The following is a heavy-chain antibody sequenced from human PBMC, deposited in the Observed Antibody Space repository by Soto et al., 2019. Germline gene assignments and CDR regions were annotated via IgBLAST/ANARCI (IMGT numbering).Heavy chain of an antibody. J-gene: IGHJ4*02. D-gene: IGHD3-22*01. CDR3: ARDSKEVRGYYDSSGYYYFDY. CDR2: TYYSGST. V-gene: IGHV4-31*03. Sequence: TLSPTCTFSGGSISRGGYYWGWVRQHPGKGLEWIGYTYYSGSTYYNPSLKSRGTISVDTYKNPFSLQLSSVTAADTAVYYCARDSKEVRGYYDSSGYYYFDYWGQGTLVSVSS. CDR1: GGSISRGGYY.